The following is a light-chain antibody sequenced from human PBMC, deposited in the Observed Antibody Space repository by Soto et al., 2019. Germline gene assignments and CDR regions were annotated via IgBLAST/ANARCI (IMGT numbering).Light chain of an antibody. J-gene: IGLJ3*02. CDR2: RNN. CDR3: AAWDDSLSGLWV. CDR1: SSNIGSNY. Sequence: QSVLTQPPSMSGTPGQRVTISCSGSSSNIGSNYVYWYQQLPGTAPKLLISRNNQRPSGVPDRFSGSKSGTSASLAISGLRSEDEADYYCAAWDDSLSGLWVFGGGTKLTVL. V-gene: IGLV1-47*01.